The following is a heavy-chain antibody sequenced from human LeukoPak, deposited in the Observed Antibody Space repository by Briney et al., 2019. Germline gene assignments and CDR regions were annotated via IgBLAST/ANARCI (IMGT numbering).Heavy chain of an antibody. J-gene: IGHJ1*01. CDR1: GYTLTELS. D-gene: IGHD3-22*01. CDR3: ATAYDSGGYYYLYSQH. V-gene: IGHV1-24*01. CDR2: FDPEDGET. Sequence: GASVKVSCKVSGYTLTELSMHWVRQAPGKGLEWMGGFDPEDGETIYAQKFQGRVTMTEDTSTDTAYMELSSLRSEDTAVYYCATAYDSGGYYYLYSQHWGRGTLVTVSS.